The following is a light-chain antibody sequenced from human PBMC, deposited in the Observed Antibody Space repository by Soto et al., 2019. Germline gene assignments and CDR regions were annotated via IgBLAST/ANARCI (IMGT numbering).Light chain of an antibody. CDR2: EVS. Sequence: QSALTQPASVSGSPGQSTTISCTGTSSDVGSYNLVSWYQQHPGKAPKLMIYEVSKRPSGVSNRFSGSKSGNTASLTISGLQAEDEADYYCCSYAGSSTVVFGGGTQLTVL. V-gene: IGLV2-23*02. CDR3: CSYAGSSTVV. J-gene: IGLJ2*01. CDR1: SSDVGSYNL.